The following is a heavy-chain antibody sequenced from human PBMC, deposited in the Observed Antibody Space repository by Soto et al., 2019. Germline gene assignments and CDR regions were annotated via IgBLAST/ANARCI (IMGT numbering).Heavy chain of an antibody. CDR2: IIPFLDKT. CDR3: ASTKHSAYDLGGGST. CDR1: GGTFSGYT. V-gene: IGHV1-69*02. J-gene: IGHJ4*02. D-gene: IGHD5-12*01. Sequence: QVQLVQSGAEVQKPGSSVKVSCKASGGTFSGYTITWVRQAPGQGLEWMGRIIPFLDKTNHAQTFQGRITITADKSTNTAYVELGSLGSEDTAVYYCASTKHSAYDLGGGSTWGQGTLVTVSA.